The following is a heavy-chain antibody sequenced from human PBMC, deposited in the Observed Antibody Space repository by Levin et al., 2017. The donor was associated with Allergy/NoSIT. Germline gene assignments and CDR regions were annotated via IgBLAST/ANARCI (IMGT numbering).Heavy chain of an antibody. CDR3: AREGIVATFVYYYYYMDV. Sequence: ASVKVSCKASGYTFTSYYMHWVRQAPGQGLEWMGIINPSGGSTSYAQKFQGRVTMTRDTSTSTVYMELSSLRSEDTAVYYCAREGIVATFVYYYYYMDVWGKGTTVTVSS. J-gene: IGHJ6*03. D-gene: IGHD5-12*01. CDR1: GYTFTSYY. V-gene: IGHV1-46*01. CDR2: INPSGGST.